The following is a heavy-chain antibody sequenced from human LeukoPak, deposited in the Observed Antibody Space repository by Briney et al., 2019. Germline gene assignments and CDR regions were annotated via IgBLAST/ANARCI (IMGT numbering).Heavy chain of an antibody. Sequence: SETLSVTCTVSGGSISSYYRSWIRQPPGKGLEWIGYIYYSGSTNYNPSLKSRVTISVDTSKNQFSLKLSSVTAADTAVYYCARGPRAGRNWFDPWGQGTLVTVSS. CDR2: IYYSGST. D-gene: IGHD6-25*01. V-gene: IGHV4-59*01. CDR1: GGSISSYY. J-gene: IGHJ5*02. CDR3: ARGPRAGRNWFDP.